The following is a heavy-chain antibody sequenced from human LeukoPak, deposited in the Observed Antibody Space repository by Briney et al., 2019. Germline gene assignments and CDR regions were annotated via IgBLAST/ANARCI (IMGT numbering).Heavy chain of an antibody. V-gene: IGHV3-20*04. J-gene: IGHJ4*02. D-gene: IGHD3-10*01. CDR1: GFTFDDYG. CDR2: INRNGGST. Sequence: GGSLRLSCAASGFTFDDYGMSWVRQAPGKGLEWVSGINRNGGSTGYADSVKGRVTISRDNAKNSLYLQMNSLRAEDTAVYYCVRGFRGGPFDYWGQGTLVTVSS. CDR3: VRGFRGGPFDY.